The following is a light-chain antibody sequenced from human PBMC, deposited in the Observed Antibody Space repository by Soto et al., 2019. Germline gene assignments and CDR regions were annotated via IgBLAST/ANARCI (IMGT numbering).Light chain of an antibody. Sequence: QSVLTQPPSVSGAPGQRVTISCTGSSSNIGAGYDVHWYQQLPGTAPKLLIYGNSNRPSGVPDRFSGSKSGTSASLAITGLQAQDEADYYCQSYDFSLSGYVFVTGTKLTVL. V-gene: IGLV1-40*01. CDR3: QSYDFSLSGYV. J-gene: IGLJ1*01. CDR1: SSNIGAGYD. CDR2: GNS.